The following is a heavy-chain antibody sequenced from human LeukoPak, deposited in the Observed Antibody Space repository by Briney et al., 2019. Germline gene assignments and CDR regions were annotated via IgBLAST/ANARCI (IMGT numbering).Heavy chain of an antibody. CDR1: GGSISSGDYY. V-gene: IGHV4-30-4*08. CDR2: IYYSGST. J-gene: IGHJ4*02. Sequence: SQTLSLTCTVSGGSISSGDYYWSWIRQPPGKGLEWIEYIYYSGSTYYNPSLKSRVTISVDTSKNQFSLKLSSVTAADTAVYYCARVGSDDILTGIDYWGQGTLVTVSS. D-gene: IGHD3-9*01. CDR3: ARVGSDDILTGIDY.